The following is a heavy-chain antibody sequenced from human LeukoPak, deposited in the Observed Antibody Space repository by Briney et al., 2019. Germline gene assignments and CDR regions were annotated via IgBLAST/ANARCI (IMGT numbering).Heavy chain of an antibody. D-gene: IGHD3-3*01. CDR2: MNPNSGNT. V-gene: IGHV1-8*01. Sequence: ASVKVSCKASGYTFTSYDINWVRQATGQGLEWMGWMNPNSGNTGYAQKFQGRVTMTRNTSISTAYMELSSLRSEDTAVYYCARLLDYDSWSGYVYYYGMDVWGQGTTVTVSS. CDR1: GYTFTSYD. CDR3: ARLLDYDSWSGYVYYYGMDV. J-gene: IGHJ6*02.